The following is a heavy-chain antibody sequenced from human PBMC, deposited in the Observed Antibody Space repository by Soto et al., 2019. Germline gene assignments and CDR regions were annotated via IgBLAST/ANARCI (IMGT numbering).Heavy chain of an antibody. CDR1: GFTFSNAW. CDR2: IKSKTDGGTT. Sequence: EVQLVESGGGLVKPGGSLRLSCAASGFTFSNAWMNWVRQAPGKGLEWVGRIKSKTDGGTTDYAAPVKGRFTISRDDSKNTLYLQMNSLKTEDTAVYYCTTDPSQQLVLGWFDPWGQGTLVTLSS. V-gene: IGHV3-15*07. J-gene: IGHJ5*02. D-gene: IGHD6-13*01. CDR3: TTDPSQQLVLGWFDP.